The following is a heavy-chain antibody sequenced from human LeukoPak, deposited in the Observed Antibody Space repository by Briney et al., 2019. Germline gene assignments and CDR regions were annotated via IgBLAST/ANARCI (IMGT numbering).Heavy chain of an antibody. CDR1: GGSISSYY. J-gene: IGHJ6*03. CDR3: ARYSMVRSVARYYYMDV. V-gene: IGHV4-59*01. D-gene: IGHD3-10*01. CDR2: IYYSGST. Sequence: SETLSLTCTVSGGSISSYYWSWIRQPPGKGLEWIGYIYYSGSTNYNPSLKSRVTISVDTSKNQFSLKLSSVTAADTAVYYCARYSMVRSVARYYYMDVWGKGTTVTVSS.